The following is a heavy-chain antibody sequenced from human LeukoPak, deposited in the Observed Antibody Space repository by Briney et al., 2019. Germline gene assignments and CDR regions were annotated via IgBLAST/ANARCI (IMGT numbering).Heavy chain of an antibody. J-gene: IGHJ4*02. CDR1: GFTFNDYY. CDR3: ARDRIYYGSGSRFDY. Sequence: GGSLRLSCAASGFTFNDYYMCWIRQAPGKGLEWVSYISRSGTTIYYADSVKGRFAISRDNAKNSLFLQMNSLRAEDTAVYYCARDRIYYGSGSRFDYWGQGTLVTVSS. V-gene: IGHV3-11*04. CDR2: ISRSGTTI. D-gene: IGHD3-10*01.